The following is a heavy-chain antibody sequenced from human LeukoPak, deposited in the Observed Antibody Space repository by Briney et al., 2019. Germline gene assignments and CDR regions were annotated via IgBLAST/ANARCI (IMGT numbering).Heavy chain of an antibody. CDR1: GCTFTSYD. Sequence: ASVKVSCKASGCTFTSYDINWVRQATGQGLEWMGWMNPNSGNTGYAQKFQGRVTMTRNTSISTAYMELSSLRSEDTAVYYCAREKVGLGSSALHYYYCYYMDVWGKGTTVTVSS. V-gene: IGHV1-8*01. D-gene: IGHD6-6*01. CDR2: MNPNSGNT. CDR3: AREKVGLGSSALHYYYCYYMDV. J-gene: IGHJ6*03.